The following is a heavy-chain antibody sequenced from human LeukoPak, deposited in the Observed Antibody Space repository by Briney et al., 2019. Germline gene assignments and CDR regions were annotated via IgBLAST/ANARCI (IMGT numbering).Heavy chain of an antibody. CDR2: IYYIEST. J-gene: IGHJ4*02. D-gene: IGHD1-26*01. CDR3: AKLAGATSRIDY. CDR1: GGSINSSGYY. Sequence: SDTLSLACTVSGGSINSSGYYWGWIRQPPGKGLEWIGSIYYIESTYYNPSLKSRVTISVDTSNNQFSLKLSSVTAADTAVYYCAKLAGATSRIDYWGQGTLVTVSS. V-gene: IGHV4-39*01.